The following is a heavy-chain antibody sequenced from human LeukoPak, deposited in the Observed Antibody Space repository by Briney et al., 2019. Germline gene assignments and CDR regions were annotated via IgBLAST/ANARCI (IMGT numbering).Heavy chain of an antibody. CDR1: GYTFTSYD. D-gene: IGHD3-3*01. CDR3: ARTTATFTIFGVVINPVNFDY. CDR2: MNPNSGNT. J-gene: IGHJ4*02. V-gene: IGHV1-8*01. Sequence: ASVKVSCKASGYTFTSYDINWVRQATGQGLEWMGWMNPNSGNTGYAQKFQGRVTMTRNTSISTAYMELSSLRSEDTAVYYCARTTATFTIFGVVINPVNFDYWGQGTLVTVSS.